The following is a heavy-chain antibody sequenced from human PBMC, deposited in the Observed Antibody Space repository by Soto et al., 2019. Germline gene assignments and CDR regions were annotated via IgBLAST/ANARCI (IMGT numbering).Heavy chain of an antibody. CDR3: AKNGQPPYYYYGMDV. J-gene: IGHJ6*02. V-gene: IGHV1-18*01. CDR1: GYTFTRSG. D-gene: IGHD2-8*01. Sequence: ASVKVSCKAFGYTFTRSGISWVRQAPGQGLEWMGWISGYNGDTKYAQKVQGRVTMTIDTSTYTAYMELRSLTSDDTAIYYCAKNGQPPYYYYGMDVWGQGTTVTVSS. CDR2: ISGYNGDT.